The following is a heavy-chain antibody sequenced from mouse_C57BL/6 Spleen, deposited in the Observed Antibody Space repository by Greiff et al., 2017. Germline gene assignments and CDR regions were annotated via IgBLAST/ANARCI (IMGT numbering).Heavy chain of an antibody. CDR2: INPSTGGT. CDR3: ARGGTTVPWFAY. CDR1: GYSFTGYY. V-gene: IGHV1-43*01. D-gene: IGHD1-1*01. Sequence: EVQLQQSGPELVKPGASVKISCKASGYSFTGYYMPWVKQSSEKSLEWIGEINPSTGGTSYNQKFKGKATLTVDKSSSTAYMQLKSLTSEDSAVYYCARGGTTVPWFAYWGQGTLVTVSA. J-gene: IGHJ3*01.